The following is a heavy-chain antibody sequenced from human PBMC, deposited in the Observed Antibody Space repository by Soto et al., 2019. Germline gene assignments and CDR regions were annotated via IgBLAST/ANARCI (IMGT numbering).Heavy chain of an antibody. Sequence: QVQLVQSGAEVKKPGSSVKVSCKASGGTFTTYPINWVRQAPGQGLEWMGGFIPMFGTTNYAQKFQGRVTIIADESTSTAYMELSSLRSEDTAMYYCARQFTDGDYQYWGQGTLVTVSS. J-gene: IGHJ4*02. CDR1: GGTFTTYP. CDR2: FIPMFGTT. CDR3: ARQFTDGDYQY. D-gene: IGHD4-17*01. V-gene: IGHV1-69*01.